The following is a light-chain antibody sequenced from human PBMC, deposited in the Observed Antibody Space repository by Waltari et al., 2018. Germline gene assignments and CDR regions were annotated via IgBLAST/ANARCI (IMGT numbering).Light chain of an antibody. V-gene: IGKV1-5*03. CDR2: KAS. J-gene: IGKJ4*01. Sequence: DIQMTQSPSTLSASVGDRVTITCRASQSISSWLAWYQQKPGKAPKLLIYKASSLESGVPSRFSGSGSGTEFTLTINSLQPDDFATYYCQQYNSLSTFGGGTKVEIK. CDR1: QSISSW. CDR3: QQYNSLST.